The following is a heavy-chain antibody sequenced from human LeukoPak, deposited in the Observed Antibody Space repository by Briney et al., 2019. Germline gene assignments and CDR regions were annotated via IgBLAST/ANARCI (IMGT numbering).Heavy chain of an antibody. D-gene: IGHD1-14*01. CDR1: RYTLTSYD. Sequence: ASVKVSCKPSRYTLTSYDINGVRQATGQGLEWMGWMNPNSGNTGDAQKYQRRVTMTRHASISTDYMELRRLGSEDPAVYYCAIEEVTTHNLDYWGQGTLVSVSS. J-gene: IGHJ4*02. CDR2: MNPNSGNT. CDR3: AIEEVTTHNLDY. V-gene: IGHV1-8*01.